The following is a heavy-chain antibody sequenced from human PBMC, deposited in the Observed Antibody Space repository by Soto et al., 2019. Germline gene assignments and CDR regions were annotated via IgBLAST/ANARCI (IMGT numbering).Heavy chain of an antibody. J-gene: IGHJ4*02. Sequence: ASVKVSCKASGFTFSSYAFSWVRQAPGQGLEWMGDIIPFFDTADYAQKFQGRVTITADESTSTAYMELRSLRSEDTAVYYCARLGLSTVTTLGAFDYWGQGTLVTVSS. V-gene: IGHV1-69*13. CDR2: IIPFFDTA. D-gene: IGHD4-17*01. CDR3: ARLGLSTVTTLGAFDY. CDR1: GFTFSSYA.